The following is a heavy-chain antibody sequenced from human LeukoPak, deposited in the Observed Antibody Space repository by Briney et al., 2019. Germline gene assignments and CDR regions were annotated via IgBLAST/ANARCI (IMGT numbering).Heavy chain of an antibody. D-gene: IGHD6-19*01. CDR2: IYYSGST. J-gene: IGHJ3*02. CDR3: AGSPLSDAFDI. CDR1: GGSISSYY. V-gene: IGHV4-59*01. Sequence: PSETLSLTCTVSGGSISSYYWNWIRQPPGKGLEWIGDIYYSGSTNYNPSLKSRVNISVDTSKNQFSLKLSSVTAADTAVYYCAGSPLSDAFDIWGQGTMVTVCS.